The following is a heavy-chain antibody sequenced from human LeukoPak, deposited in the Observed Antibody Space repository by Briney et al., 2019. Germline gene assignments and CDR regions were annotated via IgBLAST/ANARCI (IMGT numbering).Heavy chain of an antibody. Sequence: ASVTVSCKASGYTFTSYYMHWVRQAPGQGLEWMGIINPGGGSTSYAQKFQGRVTMTRDTSISTAYMELSRLRSDDTAVYYCARGSRSTYYYDSSGDTDFDYWGQGTLVTVSS. J-gene: IGHJ4*02. CDR3: ARGSRSTYYYDSSGDTDFDY. D-gene: IGHD3-22*01. V-gene: IGHV1-46*01. CDR1: GYTFTSYY. CDR2: INPGGGST.